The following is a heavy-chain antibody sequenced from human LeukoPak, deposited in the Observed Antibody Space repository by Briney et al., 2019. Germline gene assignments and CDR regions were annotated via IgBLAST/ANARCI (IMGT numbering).Heavy chain of an antibody. Sequence: SETLSLTXTVSGGSISSGSYYWSWIRQPAGKGLGWIGRIYTSGSTNYNPSLKSRVTISVDTSKNQFSLKLSSVTAADTAVYYCVRAGGLQPDYWGQGILVTVSS. J-gene: IGHJ4*02. CDR2: IYTSGST. D-gene: IGHD5-24*01. CDR1: GGSISSGSYY. CDR3: VRAGGLQPDY. V-gene: IGHV4-61*02.